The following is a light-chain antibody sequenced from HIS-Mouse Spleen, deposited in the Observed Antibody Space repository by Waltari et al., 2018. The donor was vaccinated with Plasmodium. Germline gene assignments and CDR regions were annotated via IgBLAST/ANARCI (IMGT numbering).Light chain of an antibody. J-gene: IGLJ3*02. CDR2: EGS. V-gene: IGLV2-23*03. CDR3: CSYAGSSTFV. CDR1: SSDVGSYNL. Sequence: QSALTQPASVSGSPGQSITISCTGTSSDVGSYNLVPWYQPHPGKAPKLMIYEGSKRPSGVSNRFSGSKSGNTASLTISGLQAEDEADYYCCSYAGSSTFVFGGGTKLTVL.